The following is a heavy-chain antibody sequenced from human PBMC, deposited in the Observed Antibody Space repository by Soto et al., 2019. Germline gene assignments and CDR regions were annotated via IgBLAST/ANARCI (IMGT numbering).Heavy chain of an antibody. Sequence: QVHPVESGEGVVQPGSSLRLTCEASGSTFSGYGMYWFRQAPAKGLGWVAIISFDGSGKAYADSVRGRFTISRDNPKSTLWLPMNSLRGDDAAVYYCAKHLSEYETGRGVDPWGQGTLVTVSS. CDR1: GSTFSGYG. D-gene: IGHD3-10*01. CDR3: AKHLSEYETGRGVDP. CDR2: ISFDGSGK. V-gene: IGHV3-30*18. J-gene: IGHJ5*02.